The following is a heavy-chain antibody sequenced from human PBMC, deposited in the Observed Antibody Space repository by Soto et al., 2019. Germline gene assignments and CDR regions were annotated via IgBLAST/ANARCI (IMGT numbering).Heavy chain of an antibody. V-gene: IGHV4-34*01. CDR2: INHSGGT. CDR1: GGSFSGYY. J-gene: IGHJ6*02. Sequence: PSETLSLTCAVYGGSFSGYYWSWIRQPPGKGLEWIGEINHSGGTNYNPSLKSRVTISVDTSKNQFSLKLSSVTAGDTAVYYCARERYDFWSGYYKDLRATGYGMDVWGQGTTVTVSS. D-gene: IGHD3-3*01. CDR3: ARERYDFWSGYYKDLRATGYGMDV.